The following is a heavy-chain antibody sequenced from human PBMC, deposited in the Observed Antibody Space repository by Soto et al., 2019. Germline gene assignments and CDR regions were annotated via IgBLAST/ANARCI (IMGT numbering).Heavy chain of an antibody. J-gene: IGHJ4*02. V-gene: IGHV4-30-4*08. CDR3: ARAFDDSSGYYGGLGY. D-gene: IGHD3-22*01. Sequence: QVQLQESGPGLVKPSQTLSLTCTVSGASISSGDYYWSWFRQPPGKGLEWIGYIYYSGSTYYNPSLKSRLTRSVDTSKNQLSLKLSSVTAADTAVYYCARAFDDSSGYYGGLGYWGQGTLVTVSS. CDR1: GASISSGDYY. CDR2: IYYSGST.